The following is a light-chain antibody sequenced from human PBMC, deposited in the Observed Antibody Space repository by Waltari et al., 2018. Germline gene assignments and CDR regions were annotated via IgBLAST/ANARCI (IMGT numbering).Light chain of an antibody. V-gene: IGLV2-11*01. CDR1: TNDLGSYNY. CDR3: CSYAGSYTWV. J-gene: IGLJ3*02. Sequence: SALAQPRPVSGSPGQSGTISGLGTTNDLGSYNYVPWYQQHPGKAPKLIILDVTKRPSGVPDRLSGSKSGNTASLTISGLRAEDEAEYYCCSYAGSYTWVFGGGTKLTVV. CDR2: DVT.